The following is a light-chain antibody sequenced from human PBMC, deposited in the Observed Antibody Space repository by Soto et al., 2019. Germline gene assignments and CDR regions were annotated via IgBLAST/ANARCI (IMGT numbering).Light chain of an antibody. J-gene: IGLJ1*01. CDR3: SSYTSSSTTYV. Sequence: QSVLTQPASVSGSPGQSITISCPGTSSDVGGYNYVSWYQQHPVKAPKLMIYDVTNRPSGVSDRFSGSKSGNTASLTISGLQAEDEADYYCSSYTSSSTTYVFGTGTKVTVL. CDR1: SSDVGGYNY. CDR2: DVT. V-gene: IGLV2-14*01.